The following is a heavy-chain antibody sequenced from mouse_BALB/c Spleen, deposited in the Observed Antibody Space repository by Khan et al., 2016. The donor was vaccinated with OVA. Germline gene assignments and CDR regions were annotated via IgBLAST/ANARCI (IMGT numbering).Heavy chain of an antibody. J-gene: IGHJ3*01. Sequence: QVQLQQSGAELVRPGASVKLSCKASGYTFTDYYINWVKQRTGQGLEGIGEISPGSGDTYYNEKFKGKDTLTADKSYSTAYMQLSSLTSEDTAVYSSASSNDFGYSFAYWGQGTLVTVSA. CDR2: ISPGSGDT. D-gene: IGHD1-2*01. CDR1: GYTFTDYY. CDR3: ASSNDFGYSFAY. V-gene: IGHV1-77*01.